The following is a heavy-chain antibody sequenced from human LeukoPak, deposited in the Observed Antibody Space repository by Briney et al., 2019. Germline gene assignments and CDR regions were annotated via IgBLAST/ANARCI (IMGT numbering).Heavy chain of an antibody. J-gene: IGHJ4*02. CDR1: GFTFSSYG. CDR3: ARDDGSGTYGHGEFDH. V-gene: IGHV3-30*03. CDR2: ISYDGSNK. Sequence: PGGSLRLSCAASGFTFSSYGMHWVPQAPGKGLEWVAVISYDGSNKYYADSVKGRFTISRDNSKNTLYLQMNSLRAEDTAVYYCARDDGSGTYGHGEFDHWGQGTLVTVSS. D-gene: IGHD3-10*01.